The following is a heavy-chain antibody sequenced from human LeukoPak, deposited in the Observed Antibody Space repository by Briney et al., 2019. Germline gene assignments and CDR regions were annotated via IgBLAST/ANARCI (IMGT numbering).Heavy chain of an antibody. CDR1: RGSISNINYY. V-gene: IGHV4-61*05. D-gene: IGHD4-17*01. Sequence: PSETLSLTCTVSRGSISNINYYWGWIRQPPGKGLEWIGYIFYSGSTNYNPSLKSRVTISVDTSKNQFSLGLSSATAADTAVYYCARGPTRYYFDCWGQGTLVTVSS. J-gene: IGHJ4*02. CDR2: IFYSGST. CDR3: ARGPTRYYFDC.